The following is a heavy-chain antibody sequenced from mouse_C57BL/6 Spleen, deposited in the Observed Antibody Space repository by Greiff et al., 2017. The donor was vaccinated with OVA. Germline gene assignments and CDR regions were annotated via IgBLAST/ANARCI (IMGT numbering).Heavy chain of an antibody. CDR3: ARSEQLRRRGFAY. CDR2: INPNNGGT. J-gene: IGHJ3*01. Sequence: VQLKQSGPELVKPGASVKISCKASGYTFTDYYMNWVKQSHGKSLEWIGDINPNNGGTSYNQKFKGKATLTVDKSSSTAYMELRSLTSEDSAVYYCARSEQLRRRGFAYWGQGTLVTVSA. D-gene: IGHD3-2*02. V-gene: IGHV1-26*01. CDR1: GYTFTDYY.